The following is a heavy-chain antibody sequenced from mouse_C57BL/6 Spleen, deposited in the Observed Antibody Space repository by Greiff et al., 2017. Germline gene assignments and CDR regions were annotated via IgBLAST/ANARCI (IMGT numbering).Heavy chain of an antibody. D-gene: IGHD1-1*01. V-gene: IGHV1-64*01. CDR3: ARRVITTVVEGAWFAY. J-gene: IGHJ3*01. CDR2: IHPNSGST. CDR1: GYTFTRYW. Sequence: QVQLQQPGAELVKPGASVKLSCKASGYTFTRYWMHWVKQRPGQGLEWIGMIHPNSGSTNYNEKFKSKATLTVDKSSSTAYMQLSSLTSEDSAVYYGARRVITTVVEGAWFAYWGQGTLVTVSA.